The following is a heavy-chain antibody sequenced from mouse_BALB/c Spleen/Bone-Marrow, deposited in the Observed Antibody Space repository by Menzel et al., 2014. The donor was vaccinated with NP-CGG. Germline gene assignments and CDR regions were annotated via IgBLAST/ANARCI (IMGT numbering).Heavy chain of an antibody. D-gene: IGHD1-1*01. CDR3: ARSNGSGNLVV. V-gene: IGHV4-1*02. CDR2: INPSNSTI. J-gene: IGHJ1*01. CDR1: GFDFTRYW. Sequence: EVQVVESGGGLVQPGASLKLSCAASGFDFTRYWMGWVRQAPGKGLEWIGEINPSNSTINYTPSLKDKSIISRDNDKNTLYLQMSNVRSEDTAVYYSARSNGSGNLVVWGEGTPVTVSP.